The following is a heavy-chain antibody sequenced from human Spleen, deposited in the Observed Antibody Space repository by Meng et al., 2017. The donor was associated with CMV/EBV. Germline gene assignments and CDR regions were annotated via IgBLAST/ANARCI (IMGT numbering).Heavy chain of an antibody. CDR3: AIRGYSNWFAP. CDR2: ISTYNGNT. Sequence: SCKGSDYTCRNHSISWVRQAPGQGTEWMGWISTYNGNTKNAQKFQGRVTVTTETSTSTAYMELRSLRSDDTAVYYCAIRGYSNWFAPWGQGTLVTVSS. CDR1: DYTCRNHS. D-gene: IGHD4-23*01. J-gene: IGHJ5*02. V-gene: IGHV1-18*04.